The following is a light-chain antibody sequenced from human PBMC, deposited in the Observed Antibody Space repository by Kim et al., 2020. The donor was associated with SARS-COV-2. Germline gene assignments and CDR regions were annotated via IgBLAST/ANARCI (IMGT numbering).Light chain of an antibody. J-gene: IGLJ3*02. Sequence: LVQTVRLTCQGDSLRNYYATWYQQRPEQAPVLVLFGKYNRPSGIPDRFSGSGSGNTASLTIPGAQAEDEADYYCNSRDSSGDHVVFGGGTQLTVL. V-gene: IGLV3-19*01. CDR2: GKY. CDR3: NSRDSSGDHVV. CDR1: SLRNYY.